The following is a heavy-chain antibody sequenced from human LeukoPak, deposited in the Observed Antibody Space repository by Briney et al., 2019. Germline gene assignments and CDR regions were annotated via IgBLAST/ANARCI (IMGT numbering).Heavy chain of an antibody. Sequence: GSLRLSCAASELTSSTSWMSWVRQAPGKGLEWVAQTKQDGSEKYYVDSVKGRFTTSRDKNSLFLQMYSVRAEDTAVYYCVGWGISGITNHWGQGTLVTVSS. CDR2: TKQDGSEK. V-gene: IGHV3-7*01. D-gene: IGHD1-7*01. CDR3: VGWGISGITNH. J-gene: IGHJ4*02. CDR1: ELTSSTSW.